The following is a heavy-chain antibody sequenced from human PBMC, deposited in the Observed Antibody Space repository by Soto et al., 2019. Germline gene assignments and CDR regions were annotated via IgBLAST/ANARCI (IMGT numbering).Heavy chain of an antibody. CDR1: GYTFTDYY. Sequence: QVQLVQSEAEVKKPGASMKVSCKASGYTFTDYYVHWVRQAPGQGLEWMGWINPNSGGTNYAQKFQGRVTLTTDTSISTAYMELSSLRSDDTAAYYCARDLLRGYSYSFNMAYWGQGALVTVSS. J-gene: IGHJ4*02. CDR3: ARDLLRGYSYSFNMAY. V-gene: IGHV1-2*02. CDR2: INPNSGGT. D-gene: IGHD5-18*01.